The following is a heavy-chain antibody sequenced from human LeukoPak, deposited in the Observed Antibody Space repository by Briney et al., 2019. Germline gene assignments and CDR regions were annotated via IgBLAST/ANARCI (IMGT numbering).Heavy chain of an antibody. V-gene: IGHV4-34*01. CDR3: ARLVAGNYFDY. CDR2: INHSGST. D-gene: IGHD6-19*01. Sequence: SETLSLTCAVYGGSFSGYYWSWIRQPPGKGLEWIGEINHSGSTNYNPSLKSRVTISVDTSKNQFSLKLSSVTAADTAVYYCARLVAGNYFDYWGQGTLVTVSS. J-gene: IGHJ4*02. CDR1: GGSFSGYY.